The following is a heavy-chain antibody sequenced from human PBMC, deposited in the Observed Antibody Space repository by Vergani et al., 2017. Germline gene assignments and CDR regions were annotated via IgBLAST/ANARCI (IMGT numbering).Heavy chain of an antibody. D-gene: IGHD3-16*01. CDR3: AGERGGGDY. Sequence: QVQLVESGGGVVQPGRSLRLSCAASGFTFSSYAMHWVRQAPGKGLEWVAVISYDGSNKYYADSVKGRFTISRDNSKNTLYLQMNSLRAEDTAVYYCAGERGGGDYWGQGTLVTVSS. J-gene: IGHJ4*02. CDR1: GFTFSSYA. V-gene: IGHV3-30*04. CDR2: ISYDGSNK.